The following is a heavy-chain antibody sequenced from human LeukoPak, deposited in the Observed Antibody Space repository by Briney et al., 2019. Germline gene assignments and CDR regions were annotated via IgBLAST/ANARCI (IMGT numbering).Heavy chain of an antibody. D-gene: IGHD4-23*01. Sequence: ASVTVSCTVSGYTLTELSMHWVRQAPGKGLEWMGGFDPEDGETIYAQKFQGRVTMTEDTSTDTAYMELSSPRSEDTAVYYCATGGNSSYYYYGMDVWGQGTTVTVSS. CDR2: FDPEDGET. V-gene: IGHV1-24*01. J-gene: IGHJ6*02. CDR1: GYTLTELS. CDR3: ATGGNSSYYYYGMDV.